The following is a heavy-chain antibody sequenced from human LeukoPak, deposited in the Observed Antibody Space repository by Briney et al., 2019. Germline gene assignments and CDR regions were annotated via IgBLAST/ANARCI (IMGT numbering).Heavy chain of an antibody. Sequence: QPGGSLRLSCAASGFTFRNASMSWIRQAPGKGLEWVAKIKQDGSEKYYVDSVKGRFTISRDNAKNSLYLQMNSLRAEDTAVYYCARVEAGHYFGDWGQGTLVTVSS. D-gene: IGHD3-10*01. CDR3: ARVEAGHYFGD. CDR1: GFTFRNAS. V-gene: IGHV3-7*01. CDR2: IKQDGSEK. J-gene: IGHJ4*02.